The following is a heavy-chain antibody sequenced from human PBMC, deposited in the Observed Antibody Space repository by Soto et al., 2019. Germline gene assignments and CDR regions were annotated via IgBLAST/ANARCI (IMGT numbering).Heavy chain of an antibody. Sequence: GGSLRLSCAASGFTFSSYGRHWVRQAPGKGLEWVAVISYDGSNKYYADSVKGRFTISRDNSKNTLYLQMNSLRAEDTAVYYCAKDQIAAAVYYYYGMDVWGQGTTVTVYS. CDR1: GFTFSSYG. CDR2: ISYDGSNK. CDR3: AKDQIAAAVYYYYGMDV. V-gene: IGHV3-30*18. J-gene: IGHJ6*02. D-gene: IGHD6-13*01.